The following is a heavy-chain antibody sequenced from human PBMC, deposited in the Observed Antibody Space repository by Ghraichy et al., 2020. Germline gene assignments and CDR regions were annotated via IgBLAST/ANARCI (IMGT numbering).Heavy chain of an antibody. V-gene: IGHV1-18*01. Sequence: ASVKVSCKASGYTFTTLEIIWVRQAPGQGLEWMGWINAYNGDTKYAQNLQGRVTMTTDTSTSTAYMELRSLRSDDTAVYYCARQVYTQGYKWFDPWGQGTLVTVSS. D-gene: IGHD5/OR15-5a*01. J-gene: IGHJ5*02. CDR3: ARQVYTQGYKWFDP. CDR1: GYTFTTLE. CDR2: INAYNGDT.